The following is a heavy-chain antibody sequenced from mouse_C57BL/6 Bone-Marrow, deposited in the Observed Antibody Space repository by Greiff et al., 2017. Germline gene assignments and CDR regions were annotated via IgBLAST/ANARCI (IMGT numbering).Heavy chain of an antibody. V-gene: IGHV14-4*01. Sequence: EVQLQQSGAELVRPGASVKLSCTASGFNIKDDYMHWVKQRPEQGLEWIGWIDPENGDTEYAAKFQGKATITADTSSNTAYLQLSSLTSEDTAVYYCATSRWYDYWGQGTLVTVSA. D-gene: IGHD2-14*01. CDR3: ATSRWYDY. CDR2: IDPENGDT. J-gene: IGHJ3*01. CDR1: GFNIKDDY.